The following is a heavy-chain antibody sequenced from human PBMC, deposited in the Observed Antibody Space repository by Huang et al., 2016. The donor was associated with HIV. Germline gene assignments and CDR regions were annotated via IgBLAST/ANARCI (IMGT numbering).Heavy chain of an antibody. CDR2: IKQYESEK. J-gene: IGHJ6*02. D-gene: IGHD1-7*01. CDR1: TFRFGAYW. CDR3: ATKTAAMDI. V-gene: IGHV3-7*01. Sequence: VESGGRLVQPGGSIRLSCVGSTFRFGAYWMSCVRQSPGKVLEWVANIKQYESEKYYVDSVKCRFNISRDNAKKVLFLEMNNVRVEDTATYYCATKTAAMDIWGQGTTVTVS.